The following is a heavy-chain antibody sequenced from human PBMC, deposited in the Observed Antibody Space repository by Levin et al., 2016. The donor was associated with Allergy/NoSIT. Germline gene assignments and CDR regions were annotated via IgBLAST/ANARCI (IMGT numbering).Heavy chain of an antibody. CDR3: ARGGITMVRGVLNWFDP. J-gene: IGHJ5*02. D-gene: IGHD3-10*01. Sequence: GGSLRLSCAASGFTFSSYSMNWVRQAPGKGLEWVSSISSSSSYIYYADSVKGRFTISRDNAKNSLYLQMNSLRAEDTAVYYCARGGITMVRGVLNWFDPWGQGTLVTVSS. V-gene: IGHV3-21*01. CDR1: GFTFSSYS. CDR2: ISSSSSYI.